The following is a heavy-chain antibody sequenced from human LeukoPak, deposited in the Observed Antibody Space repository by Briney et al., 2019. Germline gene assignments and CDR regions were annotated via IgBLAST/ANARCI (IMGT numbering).Heavy chain of an antibody. CDR3: AKMKGATYHYYYAMDV. V-gene: IGHV3-23*01. CDR2: MSGSGRST. D-gene: IGHD5-24*01. CDR1: GLTFSSFA. Sequence: PGWSLRLSCAASGLTFSSFAMSWVRQAPGKGLEWVSAMSGSGRSTYYADTVRGRFTVSRDNSKNTLYLQMNSLRAEDTALYYCAKMKGATYHYYYAMDVWGKGTTVAVSS. J-gene: IGHJ6*04.